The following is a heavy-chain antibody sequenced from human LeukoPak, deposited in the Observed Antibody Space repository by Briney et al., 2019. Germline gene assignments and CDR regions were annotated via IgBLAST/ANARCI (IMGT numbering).Heavy chain of an antibody. CDR2: ISSNGGST. J-gene: IGHJ4*02. V-gene: IGHV3-64*01. Sequence: QLGGSLRLSCAASGFTFTSYPMHWVRQAPGKGLEYVSAISSNGGSTYYAHSVKGRFTISRDNSKNTLYLQMGSLRAEDMAVYYCVRGRIMVYAFDYWGQGTLVTVSS. D-gene: IGHD2-8*01. CDR3: VRGRIMVYAFDY. CDR1: GFTFTSYP.